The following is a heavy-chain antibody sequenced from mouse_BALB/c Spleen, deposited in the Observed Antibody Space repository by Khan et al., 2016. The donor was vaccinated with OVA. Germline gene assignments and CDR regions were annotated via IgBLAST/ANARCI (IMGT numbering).Heavy chain of an antibody. D-gene: IGHD4-1*01. CDR2: ITPSNGYT. CDR1: GYTFTSYT. Sequence: VQLLQSGAELVRPGASVKMSCKASGYTFTSYTMHWVKQRPGQGLEWIGYITPSNGYTNYNQKFRDKATLTADKSSSTAYMQLSILTSEAPAVFYCARVGPYRANYEAWFAYWGQGTLVTVSA. J-gene: IGHJ3*01. V-gene: IGHV1-4*01. CDR3: ARVGPYRANYEAWFAY.